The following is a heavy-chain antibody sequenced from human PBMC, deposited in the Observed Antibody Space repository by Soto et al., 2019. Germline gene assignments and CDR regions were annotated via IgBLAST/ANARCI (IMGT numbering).Heavy chain of an antibody. CDR3: ARSLTPRYCSDWYAYFDC. D-gene: IGHD6-19*01. Sequence: QVQLVQSGAEVKKPGASVKVSCKASGYTFTSYYMHWVRQAPGQGLEWMGVINPSGVTTSYAPKFQGRVTMTRETSTSTVYMDLSSLRSEDTAVYYCARSLTPRYCSDWYAYFDCWGQGTLVTVSS. J-gene: IGHJ4*02. V-gene: IGHV1-46*01. CDR2: INPSGVTT. CDR1: GYTFTSYY.